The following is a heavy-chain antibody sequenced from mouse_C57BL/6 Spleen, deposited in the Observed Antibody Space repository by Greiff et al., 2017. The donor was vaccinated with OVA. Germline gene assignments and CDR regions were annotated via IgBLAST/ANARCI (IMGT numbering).Heavy chain of an antibody. Sequence: QVQLQQSGAELMKPGASVKLSCKATGYTFTGYWIEWVKQRPGHGLEWIGEILPGSGSTNYNEKFKGKATFTADTSSNTAYMQLSSLTTEDSSIYDCARLPPYYGSSYWYFDVWGTGTTVTVSS. J-gene: IGHJ1*03. D-gene: IGHD1-1*01. CDR2: ILPGSGST. CDR1: GYTFTGYW. CDR3: ARLPPYYGSSYWYFDV. V-gene: IGHV1-9*01.